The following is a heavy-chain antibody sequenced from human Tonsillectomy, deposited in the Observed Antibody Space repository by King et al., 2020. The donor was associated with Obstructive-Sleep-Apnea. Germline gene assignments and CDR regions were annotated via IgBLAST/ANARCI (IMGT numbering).Heavy chain of an antibody. J-gene: IGHJ4*02. CDR2: ISYDGSNK. V-gene: IGHV3-30-3*01. CDR1: GFTFSSYA. D-gene: IGHD3-9*01. Sequence: VQLVESGGGVVQPGRSLRLSCAASGFTFSSYAMHWVRQAPGKGLEWVAGISYDGSNKYFADSVKGRFTISRDNSKNTLYLQMNSLRAEDTAVYYCARGDYYDILTRLDYWGQGTLVTVSS. CDR3: ARGDYYDILTRLDY.